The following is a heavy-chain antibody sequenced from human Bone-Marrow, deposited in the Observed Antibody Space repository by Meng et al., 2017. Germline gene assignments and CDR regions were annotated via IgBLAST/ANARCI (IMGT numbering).Heavy chain of an antibody. Sequence: VRVLEAWGCLVQPGGALRLSCAASGFTFSSYAMSWVRQAPGKGLEWVSAISGSGGSTYYADSVKGRFTISRDNSKNTLYLQMNSLRAEDTAVYYCAKGRLATRLKGYFDYWGQGTLVTVSS. CDR2: ISGSGGST. J-gene: IGHJ4*02. CDR3: AKGRLATRLKGYFDY. D-gene: IGHD5-24*01. V-gene: IGHV3-23*01. CDR1: GFTFSSYA.